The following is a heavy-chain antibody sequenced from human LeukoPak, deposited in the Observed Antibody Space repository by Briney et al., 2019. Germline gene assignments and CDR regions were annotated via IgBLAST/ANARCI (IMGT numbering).Heavy chain of an antibody. J-gene: IGHJ4*02. CDR1: GYTFTGNY. CDR2: INPNSGGT. V-gene: IGHV1-2*02. D-gene: IGHD3-3*01. Sequence: ASVKVSCKASGYTFTGNYMHWVRQAPGQGLEWMGWINPNSGGTNYAQKFQGRVTMTRDTSISTAYMELSRLRSDDTAVYYCAREYYDFWSGYYSVADYWGQGTLVTVSS. CDR3: AREYYDFWSGYYSVADY.